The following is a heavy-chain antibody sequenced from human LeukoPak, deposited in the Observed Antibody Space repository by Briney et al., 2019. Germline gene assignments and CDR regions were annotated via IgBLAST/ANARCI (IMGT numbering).Heavy chain of an antibody. CDR2: ISSSSSYI. J-gene: IGHJ4*02. CDR1: GFTFSSYS. D-gene: IGHD2-15*01. V-gene: IGHV3-21*01. Sequence: PGGSLRLSCAASGFTFSSYSMNWVRQAPGKGLEWVSSISSSSSYIYYADSVKGRFTFSRDNAKNSLYLQMNSLRAEDTAVYYCAREGCSGGSCYSDYWGQGTLVTVSS. CDR3: AREGCSGGSCYSDY.